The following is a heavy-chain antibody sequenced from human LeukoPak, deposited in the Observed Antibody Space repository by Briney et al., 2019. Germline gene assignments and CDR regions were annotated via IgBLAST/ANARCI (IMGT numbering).Heavy chain of an antibody. Sequence: GGSLRLSCAASGFTFSSSAMSWVRQVPGKGLEWVSGISASGGSTSYADSVRGRFTISRDNSKNTLYVQMNSLRAEDTAVYYCAKGIAVAGRIYFDYWGQGTLVTVSS. J-gene: IGHJ4*02. V-gene: IGHV3-23*01. CDR1: GFTFSSSA. CDR2: ISASGGST. D-gene: IGHD6-19*01. CDR3: AKGIAVAGRIYFDY.